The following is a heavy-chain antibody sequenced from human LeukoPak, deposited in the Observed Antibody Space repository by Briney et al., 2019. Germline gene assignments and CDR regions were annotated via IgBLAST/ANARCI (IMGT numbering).Heavy chain of an antibody. CDR2: ISSSGSTI. CDR3: AELGITMIGGV. J-gene: IGHJ6*04. D-gene: IGHD3-10*02. CDR1: GFTFSSYE. V-gene: IGHV3-48*03. Sequence: GGSLRLSCAASGFTFSSYEMNWVRQAPGKGLEWVSYISSSGSTIYYVDSVKGRFTISRDNAKNPLYLQMNSLRAEDTAVYYCAELGITMIGGVWGKGTTVTISS.